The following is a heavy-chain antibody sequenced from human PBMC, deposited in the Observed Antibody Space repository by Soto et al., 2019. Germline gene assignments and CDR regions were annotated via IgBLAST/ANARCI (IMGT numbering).Heavy chain of an antibody. J-gene: IGHJ4*02. CDR3: ANGRATYGLLTHDY. CDR1: GFSFRNYA. V-gene: IGHV3-23*01. D-gene: IGHD3-9*01. Sequence: GGSLRLSCAASGFSFRNYAMSWVRQAPGKGLEWISTLTGSSSNTYYADSVKGRFAISRDNSRNTLYLQMHSLTAEDTAVYYCANGRATYGLLTHDYWGQGTLVTVS. CDR2: LTGSSSNT.